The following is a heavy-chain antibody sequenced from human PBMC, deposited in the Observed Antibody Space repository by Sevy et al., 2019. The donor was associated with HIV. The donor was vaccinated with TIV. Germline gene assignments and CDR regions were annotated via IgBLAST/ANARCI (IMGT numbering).Heavy chain of an antibody. CDR3: AKDGSCSSTSCYDVSEVMDAFDI. V-gene: IGHV3-23*01. CDR1: GFTFSSYA. J-gene: IGHJ3*02. Sequence: GGSLRLSCAASGFTFSSYAMSWVRQAPGKGLEWVSAISGSGGSTYYADSVKGRFTISRDNSKNTLYLQMNSLRAEDTAVYYCAKDGSCSSTSCYDVSEVMDAFDIWGQGTMVTVSS. CDR2: ISGSGGST. D-gene: IGHD2-2*01.